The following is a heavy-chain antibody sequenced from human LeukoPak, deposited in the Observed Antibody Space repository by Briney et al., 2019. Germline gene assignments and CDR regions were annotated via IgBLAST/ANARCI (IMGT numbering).Heavy chain of an antibody. Sequence: GGSLRLSCAASGFTFSSYSMNWVRQAPGKGLEWVSSFSSSSSCIYYADSVKGRFTISRDNAKNSLYLQMNSLRAEDTAVYYCARVGYSSSWPYAESYYFDYWGQGTLVTVSS. V-gene: IGHV3-21*01. J-gene: IGHJ4*02. CDR2: FSSSSSCI. D-gene: IGHD6-13*01. CDR1: GFTFSSYS. CDR3: ARVGYSSSWPYAESYYFDY.